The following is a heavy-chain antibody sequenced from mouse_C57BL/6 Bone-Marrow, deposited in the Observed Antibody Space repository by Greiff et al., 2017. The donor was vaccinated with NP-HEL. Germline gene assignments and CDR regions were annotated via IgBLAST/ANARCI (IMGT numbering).Heavy chain of an antibody. CDR3: ARHRGWAGFAY. D-gene: IGHD3-3*01. CDR2: ISGGGGNT. Sequence: EVKVVGSGGGLVKPGGSLKLSCAASGFTFSSYTMSWVRQTPEKRLEWVATISGGGGNTYYPDSVKGRFTISRDNAKNTLYLQMSSLRSEDTALYYCARHRGWAGFAYWGQGTLVTVSA. V-gene: IGHV5-9*01. J-gene: IGHJ3*01. CDR1: GFTFSSYT.